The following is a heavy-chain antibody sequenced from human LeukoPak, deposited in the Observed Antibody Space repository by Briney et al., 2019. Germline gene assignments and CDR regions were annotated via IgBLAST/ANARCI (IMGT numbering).Heavy chain of an antibody. CDR3: ARPRSYYDSSGYDY. V-gene: IGHV1-69*13. CDR1: GGTFTIYA. CDR2: IIPIFGTA. D-gene: IGHD3-22*01. J-gene: IGHJ4*02. Sequence: GASVTVSCKASGGTFTIYAISWVRQAPGQGLEWMGGIIPIFGTANYAQKFQGRVTITADESTSTAYMELSSLRSEDTAVYYCARPRSYYDSSGYDYWGQGTLVTVSS.